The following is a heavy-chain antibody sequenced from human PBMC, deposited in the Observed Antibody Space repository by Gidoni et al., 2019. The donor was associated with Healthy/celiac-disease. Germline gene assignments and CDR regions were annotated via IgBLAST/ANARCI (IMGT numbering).Heavy chain of an antibody. Sequence: QVQLQESGPGLVKPSETLSLTCTVSGGSISSYYWSWIRQPPGKGLEWIGYIYYSGSTNYNPSLKSRVTISVDTSKNQFSLKLSSVTAADTAVYYCARESPRQGYGMDVWGKGTTVTVSS. J-gene: IGHJ6*04. CDR1: GGSISSYY. CDR2: IYYSGST. CDR3: ARESPRQGYGMDV. V-gene: IGHV4-59*01.